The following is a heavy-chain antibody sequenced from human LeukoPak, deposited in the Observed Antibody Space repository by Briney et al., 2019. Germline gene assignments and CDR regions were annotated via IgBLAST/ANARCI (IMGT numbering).Heavy chain of an antibody. CDR1: GGSISSYY. D-gene: IGHD3-10*01. CDR3: ARATGRVYGSGSYMMKGMDV. J-gene: IGHJ6*02. CDR2: IYYSGST. Sequence: SETLSLTCTVSGGSISSYYWSWIRQPPGKGLEWIGYIYYSGSTNYNPSLKSRVTISVDTSKNQFSLKLSSVTAADTAVYYCARATGRVYGSGSYMMKGMDVWGQGTTVNVSS. V-gene: IGHV4-59*08.